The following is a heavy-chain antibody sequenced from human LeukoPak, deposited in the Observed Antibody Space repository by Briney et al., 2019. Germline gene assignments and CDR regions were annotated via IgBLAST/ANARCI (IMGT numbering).Heavy chain of an antibody. J-gene: IGHJ4*02. Sequence: SETLSLTCTVSGGSISSYYWSWIRQPPGKGLEWIGYIYYSGSTNYNPSLKSRVTISVDTSKNQFSLKLSSVTAADTAVYYCARALEAYGGNSGGIDYWGQGTLVTVPS. CDR1: GGSISSYY. D-gene: IGHD4-23*01. V-gene: IGHV4-59*01. CDR3: ARALEAYGGNSGGIDY. CDR2: IYYSGST.